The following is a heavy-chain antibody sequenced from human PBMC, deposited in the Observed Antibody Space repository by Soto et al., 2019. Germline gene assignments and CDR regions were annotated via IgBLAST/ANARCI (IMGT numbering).Heavy chain of an antibody. CDR1: GGTFSSYA. Sequence: SVKVSCKASGGTFSSYAISWVRQAPGQGLEWMGGIIPIFGTANYAQKFQGRVTITADESTSTAYMELSRLRSDDTAVYYCAGEGYPGFGGLYYYYGMDVWGQGTTVTVSS. CDR2: IIPIFGTA. V-gene: IGHV1-69*13. J-gene: IGHJ6*02. CDR3: AGEGYPGFGGLYYYYGMDV. D-gene: IGHD3-16*01.